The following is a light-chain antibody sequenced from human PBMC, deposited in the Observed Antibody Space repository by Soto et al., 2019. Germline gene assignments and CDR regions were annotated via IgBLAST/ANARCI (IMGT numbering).Light chain of an antibody. J-gene: IGKJ1*01. CDR3: QQYSDWPPT. CDR1: QSVSSN. CDR2: GAS. Sequence: EIVMTQSPATLSVSPGERATPSCRASQSVSSNLAWYQQKPGQAPRLLINGASTRATGIPARFSGSGSGTEFSLTISSLQSEDFAVYYCQQYSDWPPTFGQGTKVDI. V-gene: IGKV3-15*01.